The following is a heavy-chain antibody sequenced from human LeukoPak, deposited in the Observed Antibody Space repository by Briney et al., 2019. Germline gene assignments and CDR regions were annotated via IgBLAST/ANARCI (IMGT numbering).Heavy chain of an antibody. CDR1: GFTFNDYE. V-gene: IGHV3-48*03. CDR2: ISRSGSSI. Sequence: PGGSLRLSCAASGFTFNDYEMNWVRQAPGKGLEWISYISRSGSSIYYADSVQGRFTISRDNAKNSLYLQVNSLRAEDTAVYYWARSTVTNYFDYWGQGTLVTVSS. D-gene: IGHD4-17*01. J-gene: IGHJ4*02. CDR3: ARSTVTNYFDY.